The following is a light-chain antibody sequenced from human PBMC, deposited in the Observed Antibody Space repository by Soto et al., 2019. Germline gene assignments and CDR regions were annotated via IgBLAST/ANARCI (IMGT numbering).Light chain of an antibody. CDR2: ADN. V-gene: IGLV1-47*02. Sequence: QSVLTQPPSASATPGQGVTVSGSGSASNIGTFYVSWYQHLPGTAPKLLIYADNQRPSWVPDRFSGSKSGTSASLAISGLRSGDEADYYCTSWDDNLSAVVFGGGTKLTVL. J-gene: IGLJ2*01. CDR3: TSWDDNLSAVV. CDR1: ASNIGTFY.